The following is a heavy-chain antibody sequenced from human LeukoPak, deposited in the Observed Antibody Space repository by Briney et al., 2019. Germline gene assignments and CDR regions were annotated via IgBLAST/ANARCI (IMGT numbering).Heavy chain of an antibody. D-gene: IGHD5-24*01. CDR3: ARDRDGYNYFDY. V-gene: IGHV3-48*01. J-gene: IGHJ4*02. Sequence: GGSLRLSCVASGFTFSSYSMNWVRQAPGKGLEWVSYISSSSSTIYYADTVKGRFTISRDNAKNSLYLQMNSLRAEDTAVYYRARDRDGYNYFDYWGQGTLVTVSS. CDR2: ISSSSSTI. CDR1: GFTFSSYS.